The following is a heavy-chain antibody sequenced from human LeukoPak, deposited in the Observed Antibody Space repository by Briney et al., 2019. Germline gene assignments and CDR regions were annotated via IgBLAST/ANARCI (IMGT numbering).Heavy chain of an antibody. CDR1: GGSISSGDYY. J-gene: IGHJ3*02. V-gene: IGHV4-30-4*08. CDR2: IYYSGST. D-gene: IGHD3-3*01. Sequence: SQTLSLTCTVSGGSISSGDYYWSWIRQPPGKGLEWIGYIYYSGSTYYNPSLKSRVTISVDTSKNQFSLKLSSVTAADTAVYYCARDVAYYDFWSGYHDAFDIWGQGTMVTVSS. CDR3: ARDVAYYDFWSGYHDAFDI.